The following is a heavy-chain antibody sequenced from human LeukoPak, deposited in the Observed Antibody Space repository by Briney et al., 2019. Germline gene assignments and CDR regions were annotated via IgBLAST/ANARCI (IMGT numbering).Heavy chain of an antibody. J-gene: IGHJ6*03. CDR1: GFTFSNAW. Sequence: PGGSLRLSCAASGFTFSNAWMRWVRQAPGKGLEWVGRIKSKTDGGTTGYAAPVKGRFTISRDDSKNTLYLQMNSLKTEDTAVYYCTARAYYYYYMDVWGKGTTVTVSS. V-gene: IGHV3-15*01. CDR2: IKSKTDGGTT. CDR3: TARAYYYYYMDV.